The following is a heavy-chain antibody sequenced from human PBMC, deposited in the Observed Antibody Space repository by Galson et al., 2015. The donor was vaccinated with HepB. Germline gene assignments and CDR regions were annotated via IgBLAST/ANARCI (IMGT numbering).Heavy chain of an antibody. CDR1: GFTFSSYW. Sequence: SLRLSCAASGFTFSSYWMHWVRQAPGKGLEWVSRIKGDGSHTIYADSVTGRFTISRDNAKNTLHLQMHSLRAEDTAMYYCVRDRDVWNFDYWGQGTLVTVSS. J-gene: IGHJ4*02. CDR2: IKGDGSHT. V-gene: IGHV3-74*01. D-gene: IGHD5-24*01. CDR3: VRDRDVWNFDY.